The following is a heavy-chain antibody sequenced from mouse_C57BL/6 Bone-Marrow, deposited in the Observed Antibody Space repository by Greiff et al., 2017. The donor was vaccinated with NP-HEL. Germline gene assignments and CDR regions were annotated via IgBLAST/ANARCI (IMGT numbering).Heavy chain of an antibody. J-gene: IGHJ3*01. V-gene: IGHV1-81*01. CDR3: AYYSNCDLAY. CDR2: IYPRSGNT. Sequence: VKLVESGAELARPGASVKLSCKASGYTFTSYGISWVKQRTGQGLEWIGEIYPRSGNTYYNEKFKGKATLTADKSSSTAYMELRSLTSEDSAVYVCAYYSNCDLAYWGQGTLVTVSA. CDR1: GYTFTSYG. D-gene: IGHD2-5*01.